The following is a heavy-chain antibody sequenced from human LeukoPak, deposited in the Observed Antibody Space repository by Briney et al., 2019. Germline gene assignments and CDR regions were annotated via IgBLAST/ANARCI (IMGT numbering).Heavy chain of an antibody. Sequence: PGRSLRLPCAASGFTFSSYAMHWVRQAPGKGLEWVAVISYDGSNKYYADSVKGRFTISRDNSKNTLYLQMNSLRAEDTAVYYCARDRGSYSYYYGMDVWGQGTTVTVSS. D-gene: IGHD1-26*01. V-gene: IGHV3-30-3*01. J-gene: IGHJ6*02. CDR3: ARDRGSYSYYYGMDV. CDR2: ISYDGSNK. CDR1: GFTFSSYA.